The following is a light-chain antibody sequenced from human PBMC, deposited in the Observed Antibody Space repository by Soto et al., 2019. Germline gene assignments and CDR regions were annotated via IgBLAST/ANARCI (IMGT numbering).Light chain of an antibody. J-gene: IGKJ2*01. CDR3: QQASSFPHA. V-gene: IGKV1-12*01. CDR2: AAS. Sequence: DIQMTQSPSTVSASVGDGVTITCRASQPISSWLAWFRQRPGKAPELLIYAASTLHSGVPSRFSGIGSGTDFALTISGVQPGEFATYYCQQASSFPHACGQGTRVDI. CDR1: QPISSW.